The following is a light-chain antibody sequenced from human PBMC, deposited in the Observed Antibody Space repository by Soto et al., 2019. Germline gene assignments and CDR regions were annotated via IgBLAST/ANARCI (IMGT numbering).Light chain of an antibody. CDR3: QVWDSSSDHYV. CDR1: DIGGKS. J-gene: IGLJ1*01. Sequence: SYVLTQSPSVSLAPGQTASITCGGNDIGGKSVHWYQQKPGQAPVLVVYDDTDRPSGIPERFSGSNSGNTATLTISRVEAGDEADYYCQVWDSSSDHYVFGTGTKLTVL. V-gene: IGLV3-21*02. CDR2: DDT.